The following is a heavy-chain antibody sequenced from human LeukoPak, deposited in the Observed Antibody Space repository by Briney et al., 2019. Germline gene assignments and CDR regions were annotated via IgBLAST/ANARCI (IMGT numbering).Heavy chain of an antibody. CDR3: AKGLFASGNYVGLDY. D-gene: IGHD3-10*01. CDR2: IRYGGSNK. Sequence: GGSLRLFCAASGFTFSSYGMHWVRQAPGEGVEWVAFIRYGGSNKYYADSVKGRFTISRDNSKNTLYLQMNSLRAEDTAVYYCAKGLFASGNYVGLDYWGQGVLVTVSS. J-gene: IGHJ4*02. CDR1: GFTFSSYG. V-gene: IGHV3-30*02.